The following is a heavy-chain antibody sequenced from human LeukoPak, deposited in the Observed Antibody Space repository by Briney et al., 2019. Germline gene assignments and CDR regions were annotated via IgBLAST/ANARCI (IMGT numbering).Heavy chain of an antibody. CDR3: ARDAGGWNGFDP. Sequence: PSETLSLTCTVSGGSISSYYWSWIRQPPGKGLEWIGYIYYSGSTNYNPSLKSRVTISVDTSKNQFSLKLSSVTAADTVVYYCARDAGGWNGFDPWGQGTLVTVSS. D-gene: IGHD6-19*01. CDR2: IYYSGST. V-gene: IGHV4-59*01. J-gene: IGHJ5*02. CDR1: GGSISSYY.